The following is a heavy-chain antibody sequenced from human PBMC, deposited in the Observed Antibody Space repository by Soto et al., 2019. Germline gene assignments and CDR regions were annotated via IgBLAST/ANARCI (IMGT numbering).Heavy chain of an antibody. CDR3: VQDMAPGGADV. V-gene: IGHV3-9*02. J-gene: IGHJ6*02. D-gene: IGHD3-16*01. CDR1: GTTSTDYG. CDR2: VRGNNGKI. Sequence: EVQVLESGGGLVQPGRALRLSCAVSGTTSTDYGMHWVRQVPGKGLEWVSGVRGNNGKIGYADSVKGRFTTSRDNARHFLYLQMNSLTVEDTAVYYCVQDMAPGGADVWGQGTAVTVSS.